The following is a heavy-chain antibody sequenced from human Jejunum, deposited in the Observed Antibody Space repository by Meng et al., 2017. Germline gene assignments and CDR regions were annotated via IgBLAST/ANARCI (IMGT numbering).Heavy chain of an antibody. J-gene: IGHJ4*02. Sequence: QINLVQSGAGVKGPGASVKVSCKASGYTFTSNGIGWVRQAPGQGLEWMGWISGYNGDTNYAQKFQGRVSMTTDTSTSTAYMELRSLISDDTAVYYCAKDYYSDYVYDYWGQGTLVTVSS. CDR1: GYTFTSNG. D-gene: IGHD4-11*01. CDR3: AKDYYSDYVYDY. V-gene: IGHV1-18*01. CDR2: ISGYNGDT.